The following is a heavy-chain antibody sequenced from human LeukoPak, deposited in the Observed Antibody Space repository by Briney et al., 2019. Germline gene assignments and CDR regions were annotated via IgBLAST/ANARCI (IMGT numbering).Heavy chain of an antibody. V-gene: IGHV3-30*02. Sequence: HPGGSLRLSCTAAGFTFSTYAMGWVRQAPGKGLEWVAFIRYDGSNEYYADSVKGRFTVPRDNSKNTLYLQMNSLRAEDTAVYHCAKDQTSGWYLDAFDIWGQGTMVTVSS. CDR3: AKDQTSGWYLDAFDI. CDR1: GFTFSTYA. CDR2: IRYDGSNE. D-gene: IGHD6-19*01. J-gene: IGHJ3*02.